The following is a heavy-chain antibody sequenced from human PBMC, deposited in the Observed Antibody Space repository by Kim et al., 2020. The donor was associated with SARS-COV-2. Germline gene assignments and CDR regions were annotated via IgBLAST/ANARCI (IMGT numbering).Heavy chain of an antibody. J-gene: IGHJ5*02. D-gene: IGHD2-15*01. Sequence: GGSLRLSCAASGFTFSDYYMSWIRQAPGKGLEWVSYISSNGGTIYYADSVKGRFTISRDNTKNSLYLQMNSLRAEDTAVYYCARIQGSGGGSARFDPWGQGTLVTVSS. CDR1: GFTFSDYY. CDR3: ARIQGSGGGSARFDP. V-gene: IGHV3-11*01. CDR2: ISSNGGTI.